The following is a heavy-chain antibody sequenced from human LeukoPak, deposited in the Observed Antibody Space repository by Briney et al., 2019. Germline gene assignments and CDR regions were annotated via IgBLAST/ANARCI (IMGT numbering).Heavy chain of an antibody. Sequence: SETLSLTCAVYGGSFSSGGYSWSWIRQPPGKGLEWIGYIYHSGSTYYNPSLKSRVTISVDRSKNQFSLKLSSVTAADTAVYYCAREAGYSYAFDYWGQGTLVTVSS. CDR2: IYHSGST. CDR3: AREAGYSYAFDY. CDR1: GGSFSSGGYS. D-gene: IGHD5-18*01. J-gene: IGHJ4*02. V-gene: IGHV4-30-2*01.